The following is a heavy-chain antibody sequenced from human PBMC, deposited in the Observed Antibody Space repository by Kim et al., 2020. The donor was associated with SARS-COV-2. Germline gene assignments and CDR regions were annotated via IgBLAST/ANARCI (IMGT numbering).Heavy chain of an antibody. Sequence: GGSLRLSCAASGFTFDDYAMHWVRQAPGKGLEWVSGISWNSGSIGYADSVKGRFTISRDNAKNSLYLQMNSLRTEDTALYYCARDRPRKTWYDYYYYYGMDVWGQGTTVTVSS. J-gene: IGHJ6*02. D-gene: IGHD6-13*01. V-gene: IGHV3-9*01. CDR1: GFTFDDYA. CDR2: ISWNSGSI. CDR3: ARDRPRKTWYDYYYYYGMDV.